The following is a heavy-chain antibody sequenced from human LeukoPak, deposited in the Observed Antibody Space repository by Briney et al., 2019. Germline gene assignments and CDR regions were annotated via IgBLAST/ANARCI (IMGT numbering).Heavy chain of an antibody. CDR1: GFTFSSYA. CDR2: ISGSGGST. Sequence: GSLRLSCAASGFTFSSYAMSWVRQAPGKGLEWVSAISGSGGSTYYADSVKGRFTISRDNSKNTLYLQMNSLRAEDTAVYYCAKPPVLYTSAWYTYYFDYWGQGTLVTVSS. D-gene: IGHD6-19*01. CDR3: AKPPVLYTSAWYTYYFDY. J-gene: IGHJ4*02. V-gene: IGHV3-23*01.